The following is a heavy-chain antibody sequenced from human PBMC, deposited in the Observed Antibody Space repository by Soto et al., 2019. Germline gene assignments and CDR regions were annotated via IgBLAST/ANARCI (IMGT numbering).Heavy chain of an antibody. Sequence: PGGSLRLSCAVSGFTFSDYYTTWIRQAPGKGLEWVSYISSSTSHTNYADSVKGRFTISRDNAKNSLFLQMNSLRAEDTAVYYCARGRGAAADYFDFWGQGTLVTVSS. V-gene: IGHV3-11*05. J-gene: IGHJ4*02. CDR3: ARGRGAAADYFDF. D-gene: IGHD6-13*01. CDR1: GFTFSDYY. CDR2: ISSSTSHT.